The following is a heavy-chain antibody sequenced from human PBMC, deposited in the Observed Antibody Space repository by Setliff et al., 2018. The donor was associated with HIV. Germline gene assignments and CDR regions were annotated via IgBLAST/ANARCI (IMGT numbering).Heavy chain of an antibody. D-gene: IGHD6-13*01. V-gene: IGHV4-34*12. Sequence: SETLSLPCAVYGASFSDYYWSWIRQPPGKGLEWIGEIFHSGSTTYNPSLKSRVTISVDMSKNQFSLNLSSVTAADTAVYYCARHLRSGYSTTWYEGGAAWWFDPWGQGTLVTVSS. J-gene: IGHJ5*02. CDR3: ARHLRSGYSTTWYEGGAAWWFDP. CDR2: IFHSGST. CDR1: GASFSDYY.